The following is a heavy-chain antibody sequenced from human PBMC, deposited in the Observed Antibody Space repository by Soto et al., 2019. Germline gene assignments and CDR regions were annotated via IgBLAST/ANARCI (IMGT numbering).Heavy chain of an antibody. CDR1: GYTFSTHG. V-gene: IGHV1-18*01. Sequence: QVQLVQSGAEVKKPGASVKVSCKASGYTFSTHGISWVRQVPGQGLEWMGWVRGDNGHRNYAQSLQGRVTMTTDTSTNTAYMGLRSLRSDETAVYYCARDYGYCGSGTCYRQWFDYWGQGTLVNVST. CDR2: VRGDNGHR. J-gene: IGHJ5*01. D-gene: IGHD2-15*01. CDR3: ARDYGYCGSGTCYRQWFDY.